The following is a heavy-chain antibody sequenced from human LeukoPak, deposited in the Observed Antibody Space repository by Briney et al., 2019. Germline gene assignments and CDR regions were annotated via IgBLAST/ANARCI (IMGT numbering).Heavy chain of an antibody. D-gene: IGHD3-22*01. CDR2: ISSSSSTI. J-gene: IGHJ4*02. CDR3: AKDSTYYYDSSGYYTAADY. CDR1: GFTFSSYS. V-gene: IGHV3-48*01. Sequence: GGSLRLSCAASGFTFSSYSMNWVRQAPGKGLEWVSYISSSSSTIYYADSVKGRFTISRDNAKNSLYLQMNSLRAEDTAVYYCAKDSTYYYDSSGYYTAADYWGQGTLVTVSS.